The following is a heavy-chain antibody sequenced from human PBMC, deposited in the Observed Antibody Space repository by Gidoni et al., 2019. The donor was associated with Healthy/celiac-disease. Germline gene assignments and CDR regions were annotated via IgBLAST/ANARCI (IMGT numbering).Heavy chain of an antibody. Sequence: EVQLLESGGGLVQPGGSLRLSCAASGFTFSSYAMSWVRQAPGKGLECVSAISGSGGSTYYADSVKGRFTISRDNSKNSLYLQMNSLRAEDTAVYYCATQLRYCSGGSCYCYYGMDVWGQGTTVTVSS. V-gene: IGHV3-23*01. CDR3: ATQLRYCSGGSCYCYYGMDV. D-gene: IGHD2-15*01. CDR2: ISGSGGST. J-gene: IGHJ6*02. CDR1: GFTFSSYA.